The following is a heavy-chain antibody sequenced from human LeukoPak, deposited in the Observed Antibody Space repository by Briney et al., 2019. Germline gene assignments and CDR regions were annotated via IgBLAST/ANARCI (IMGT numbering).Heavy chain of an antibody. CDR1: EFTFSSYS. Sequence: GGSLRLSCAASEFTFSSYSMNWVRQAPGKGLEGVSSISSSSYIYYADSVKGRFTISRDNAKNSLYLQMNSLRAEDTAVYYCARERSIGSLDYWGQGTLVTVSS. CDR3: ARERSIGSLDY. CDR2: ISSSSYI. D-gene: IGHD1-26*01. J-gene: IGHJ4*02. V-gene: IGHV3-21*01.